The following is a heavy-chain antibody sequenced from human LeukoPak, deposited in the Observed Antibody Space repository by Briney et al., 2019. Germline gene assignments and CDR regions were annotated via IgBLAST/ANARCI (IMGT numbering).Heavy chain of an antibody. Sequence: PGRSLRLSCAASGFTFSNYAVHWVRQAPGKGLEWLAAISYDGSNKYYADSLKGRFAISRDNSKNTLYLQMNSLRPEDTAVYYCAKDINPGSSYFDYWGQGTLVTVSS. J-gene: IGHJ4*02. CDR3: AKDINPGSSYFDY. V-gene: IGHV3-30*18. D-gene: IGHD2-15*01. CDR1: GFTFSNYA. CDR2: ISYDGSNK.